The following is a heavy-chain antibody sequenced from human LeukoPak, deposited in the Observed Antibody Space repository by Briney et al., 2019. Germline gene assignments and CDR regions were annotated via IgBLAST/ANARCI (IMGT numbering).Heavy chain of an antibody. CDR2: IYTSGST. D-gene: IGHD3-10*01. Sequence: SQTLSLTCTVSGGSISSGSYYWSWIRQPAGKGLEWIGRIYTSGSTNYNPSLKSRVTISVDTSKNQFSLKLSSVTAADTAVYYCARVARANYYGSGSYLDYWGQGTLVTVSS. CDR3: ARVARANYYGSGSYLDY. V-gene: IGHV4-61*02. CDR1: GGSISSGSYY. J-gene: IGHJ4*02.